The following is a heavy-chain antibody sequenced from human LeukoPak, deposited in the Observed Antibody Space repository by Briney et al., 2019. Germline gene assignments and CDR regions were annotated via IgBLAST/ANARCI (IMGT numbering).Heavy chain of an antibody. D-gene: IGHD6-19*01. CDR1: GGSISSSSYY. Sequence: SETLSLTCTVSGGSISSSSYYWGWIRQPPGKWLEWIGSIYYSGSTYYNPSLKSRVTISVDTSKNQFSLKLSSVTAADTAVYYCARLIVAGTAEYFQHWGQGTLVTVSS. CDR3: ARLIVAGTAEYFQH. J-gene: IGHJ1*01. V-gene: IGHV4-39*01. CDR2: IYYSGST.